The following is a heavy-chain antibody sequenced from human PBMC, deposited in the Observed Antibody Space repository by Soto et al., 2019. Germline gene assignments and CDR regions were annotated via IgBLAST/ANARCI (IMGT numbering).Heavy chain of an antibody. CDR2: ISGSGGST. V-gene: IGHV3-23*01. J-gene: IGHJ6*03. D-gene: IGHD3-10*01. CDR1: GFTFSSYA. Sequence: PGGSLRLSCAASGFTFSSYAMSWVRQAPGKGLEWVSAISGSGGSTYYADSVKGRFTISRDNSKNTLYLQMNSLRAEDTAVYYCAKAAGSPTLYYYYYYMDVWGKGTTVTVSS. CDR3: AKAAGSPTLYYYYYYMDV.